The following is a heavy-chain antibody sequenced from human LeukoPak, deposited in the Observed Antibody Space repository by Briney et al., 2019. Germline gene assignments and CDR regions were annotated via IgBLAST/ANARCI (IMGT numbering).Heavy chain of an antibody. CDR2: INPNSGGT. V-gene: IGHV1-2*02. D-gene: IGHD5-12*01. CDR3: ARLPYGGYELYFDY. CDR1: GYTFTGYY. J-gene: IGHJ4*02. Sequence: ASVKVSCKASGYTFTGYYMHWVRQAPGQGLEWMGWINPNSGGTNYAQKFQGRVTMTRDTSISTAYMELSRLRSDDTAVYYCARLPYGGYELYFDYWGQGTLVTVSS.